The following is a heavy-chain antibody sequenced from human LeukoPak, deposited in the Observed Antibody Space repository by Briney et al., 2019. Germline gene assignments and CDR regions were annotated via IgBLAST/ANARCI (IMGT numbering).Heavy chain of an antibody. Sequence: ASVKVSCTASGYTFTNSGISWVRQAPGQGLGWMGWISAYNGDTNYAQNLQGRLTMTTHTPTGTAHMELRSLRSDDTAVYYCARGTVSGGSPFDYWGQGTLVTVSS. V-gene: IGHV1-18*01. CDR1: GYTFTNSG. D-gene: IGHD6-19*01. J-gene: IGHJ4*02. CDR2: ISAYNGDT. CDR3: ARGTVSGGSPFDY.